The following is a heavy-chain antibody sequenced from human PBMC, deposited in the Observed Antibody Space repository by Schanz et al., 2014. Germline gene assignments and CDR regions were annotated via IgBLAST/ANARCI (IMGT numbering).Heavy chain of an antibody. D-gene: IGHD3-9*01. CDR2: ISVYTGNT. Sequence: QVQLVQSGAEVKKPGASVKVSCKASGYTFTSYGISWVRQAPGQGLEWMGWISVYTGNTKYGQKVQGRVTMTADTSTNPAYMELRSLRSDDTAVYYCAKAEYDILTDSYSRLDPWGQGTLVTVSS. J-gene: IGHJ5*02. V-gene: IGHV1-18*01. CDR1: GYTFTSYG. CDR3: AKAEYDILTDSYSRLDP.